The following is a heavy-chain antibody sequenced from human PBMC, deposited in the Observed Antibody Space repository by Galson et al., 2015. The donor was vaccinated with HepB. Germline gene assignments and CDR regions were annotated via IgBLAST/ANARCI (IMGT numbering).Heavy chain of an antibody. CDR2: FYSGGSP. V-gene: IGHV3-53*01. J-gene: IGHJ6*02. CDR3: AREGNYYYYAMDV. CDR1: GFAVSNYY. Sequence: SLRLSCAASGFAVSNYYISWVRQAPGKGLELVSVFYSGGSPYYSDSVKGRFTISGDISKNTPFLQMNSLRGEDTAVYYCAREGNYYYYAMDVWAKGPRSPSP.